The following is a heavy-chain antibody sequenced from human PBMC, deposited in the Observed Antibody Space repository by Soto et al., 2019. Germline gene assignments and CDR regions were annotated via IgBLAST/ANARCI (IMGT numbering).Heavy chain of an antibody. CDR2: ISYDGSNK. V-gene: IGHV3-30*03. D-gene: IGHD6-19*01. Sequence: QVQLVESGGGVVQPGRSLRLSCAASGFTFSSYGMHWVRQAPGKGLEWVAVISYDGSNKYYADSVKGRFTISRDNSKNTLYLQMNSLRAEDTAVYYCATTSPRIAVAGYFDYWGQGTLVTVSS. CDR3: ATTSPRIAVAGYFDY. J-gene: IGHJ4*02. CDR1: GFTFSSYG.